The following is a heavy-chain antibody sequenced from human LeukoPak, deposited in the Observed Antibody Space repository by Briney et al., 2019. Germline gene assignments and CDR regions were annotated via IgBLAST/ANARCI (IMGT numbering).Heavy chain of an antibody. J-gene: IGHJ4*02. Sequence: SETLSLTCTVSGGSISSYYWSWIRQPPGKVLEWIGYIYYSGSTNYNPSLKSRVTISVDTSKNQFSLKLSSVTAADTAVYYCARSERAARYYFDYWGQGTLVTVSS. V-gene: IGHV4-59*01. CDR1: GGSISSYY. CDR3: ARSERAARYYFDY. D-gene: IGHD6-6*01. CDR2: IYYSGST.